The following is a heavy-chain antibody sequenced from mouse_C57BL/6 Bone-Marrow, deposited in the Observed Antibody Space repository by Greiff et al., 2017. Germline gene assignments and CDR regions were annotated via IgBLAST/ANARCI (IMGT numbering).Heavy chain of an antibody. CDR3: ASSYSVNAMDY. V-gene: IGHV5-17*01. CDR1: GFTFSDYG. J-gene: IGHJ4*01. D-gene: IGHD2-12*01. CDR2: ISSGSSTI. Sequence: EVMLVESGGGLVKPGGSLKLSCAASGFTFSDYGMHWVRQAPEKGLEWVAYISSGSSTIYYADTVTGRFNISRDNAKNNLFLQMTSLRSEDTAMYYCASSYSVNAMDYWGQGTSVTVSS.